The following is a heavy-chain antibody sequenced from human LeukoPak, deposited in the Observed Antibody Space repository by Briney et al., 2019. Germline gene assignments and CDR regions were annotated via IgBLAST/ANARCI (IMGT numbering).Heavy chain of an antibody. Sequence: SETLSLTCAVSGGSISSSNWWSWVRQPPGKGLEWIGEIYHSGSTNYNPSLKSRVTISADKSKNQFSLKLSSVTAADTAVYYCARSIYYGSMHYGMDVWGQGTTVTVSS. J-gene: IGHJ6*02. CDR3: ARSIYYGSMHYGMDV. CDR1: GGSISSSNW. CDR2: IYHSGST. D-gene: IGHD3-10*01. V-gene: IGHV4-4*02.